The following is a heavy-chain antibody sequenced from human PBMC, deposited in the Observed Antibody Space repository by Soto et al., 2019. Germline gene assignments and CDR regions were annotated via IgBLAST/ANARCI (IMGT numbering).Heavy chain of an antibody. Sequence: SETLSLTCTVSGGSISSGDYYWSWIRQPPGKGLEWIGYIYYSGSTYYNPSLKSRVTISVDTSKNQFSLKLSSVTAADTAVYYCASSPTMIVGIAQRWGQETLVTVSS. J-gene: IGHJ4*02. CDR3: ASSPTMIVGIAQR. D-gene: IGHD3-22*01. CDR2: IYYSGST. V-gene: IGHV4-30-4*01. CDR1: GGSISSGDYY.